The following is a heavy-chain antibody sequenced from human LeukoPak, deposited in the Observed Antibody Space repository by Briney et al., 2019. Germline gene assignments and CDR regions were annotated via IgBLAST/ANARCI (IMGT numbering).Heavy chain of an antibody. D-gene: IGHD5-18*01. Sequence: ASVKLSCKASGYTFTSYGISWGRQAPGQGLEWMGWISAYNGNTNYEQKLQGRVTMTTDTSTSTAYRELRSLRSDDTAVYYCARLWDSYRYNWFDPWGQGTLVTVSS. CDR2: ISAYNGNT. V-gene: IGHV1-18*01. CDR3: ARLWDSYRYNWFDP. J-gene: IGHJ5*02. CDR1: GYTFTSYG.